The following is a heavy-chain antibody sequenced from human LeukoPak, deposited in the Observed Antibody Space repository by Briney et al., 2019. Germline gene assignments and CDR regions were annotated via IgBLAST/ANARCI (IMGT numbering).Heavy chain of an antibody. D-gene: IGHD3-10*01. CDR2: IYFSGST. Sequence: SETLSLTCTVSGGSTSSSSYYWGWIRQPPGKGLEWFGRIYFSGSTYYNPSLKRRVTISVDTSKNQFSLTMSSVTAAASLVYSWANCDATMVRGVTRDYWGEGTLVTVSS. J-gene: IGHJ4*02. CDR3: ANCDATMVRGVTRDY. CDR1: GGSTSSSSYY. V-gene: IGHV4-39*01.